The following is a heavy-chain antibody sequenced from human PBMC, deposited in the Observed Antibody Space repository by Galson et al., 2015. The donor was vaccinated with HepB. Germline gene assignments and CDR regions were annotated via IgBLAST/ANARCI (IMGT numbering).Heavy chain of an antibody. J-gene: IGHJ4*02. D-gene: IGHD3-22*01. CDR1: GYGFSSYW. V-gene: IGHV5-51*01. Sequence: QSGAEVKKPGESLKISCKTSGYGFSSYWIGWVRQMPGKGLEWMGIIYPGDSDTRYSPSFQGQVTISSDKSISTAYLQWSSLKASDTAMYYCARHIRPDIIGYHYLDYWGQGTLVIVSS. CDR3: ARHIRPDIIGYHYLDY. CDR2: IYPGDSDT.